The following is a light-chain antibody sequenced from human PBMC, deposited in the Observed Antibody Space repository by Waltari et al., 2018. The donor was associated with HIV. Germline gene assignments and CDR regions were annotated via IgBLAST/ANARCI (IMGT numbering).Light chain of an antibody. CDR1: QNIRRD. CDR2: AAS. CDR3: LQDDSFPLT. Sequence: AILMTQSPPSLSASVVDSVTITPRALQNIRRDLGWYQQKPGKAPKLLIYAASTLQTGVSSRFRGGGSGTEFTLTINGLQSEDSATYYCLQDDSFPLTFGPGTKVDLK. V-gene: IGKV1-6*01. J-gene: IGKJ3*01.